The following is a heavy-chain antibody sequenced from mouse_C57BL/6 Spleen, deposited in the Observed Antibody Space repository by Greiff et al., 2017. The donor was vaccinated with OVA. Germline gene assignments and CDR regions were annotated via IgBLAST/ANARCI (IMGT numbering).Heavy chain of an antibody. V-gene: IGHV1-81*01. CDR2: IYPRSGNT. D-gene: IGHD2-4*01. J-gene: IGHJ2*01. Sequence: VQLQQSGAELARPGASVKLSCKASGYTFTSYGISWVKQRTGQGLEWIGEIYPRSGNTSYNEKFTGKATLTVDKSSSTAYMELRSLTSDDSTVDFCARSWSDYDVYFDYWGQGTTLTVSS. CDR3: ARSWSDYDVYFDY. CDR1: GYTFTSYG.